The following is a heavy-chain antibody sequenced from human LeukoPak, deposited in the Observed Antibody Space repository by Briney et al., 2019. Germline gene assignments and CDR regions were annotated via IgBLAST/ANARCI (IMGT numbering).Heavy chain of an antibody. CDR1: GGSFSGYY. CDR2: INHSGST. J-gene: IGHJ4*02. Sequence: SETLSLTCAVYGGSFSGYYWSWIRQPPGKGLEWIGEINHSGSTNYNPSLKSRVTISVDTSKNQFSLKLSSVTAADTAVYYCAGGGWRGGFDYWGQGTLVTVSS. V-gene: IGHV4-34*01. D-gene: IGHD3-3*01. CDR3: AGGGWRGGFDY.